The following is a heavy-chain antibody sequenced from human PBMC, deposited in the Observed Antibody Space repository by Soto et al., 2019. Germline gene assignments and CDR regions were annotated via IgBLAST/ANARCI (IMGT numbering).Heavy chain of an antibody. V-gene: IGHV4-30-4*01. CDR3: ARDLDGLHDDTSGPFPRPG. J-gene: IGHJ1*01. CDR1: GGSISSDDYY. CDR2: IHSSGSI. Sequence: SETLSLTCTVPGGSISSDDYYWSWIRQAPGRGLEWIGYIHSSGSIYYNPSLKSRATMSIDTAGNQFSLKVSSVTVADTAVYYCARDLDGLHDDTSGPFPRPGWGQGTLVTVSS. D-gene: IGHD3-22*01.